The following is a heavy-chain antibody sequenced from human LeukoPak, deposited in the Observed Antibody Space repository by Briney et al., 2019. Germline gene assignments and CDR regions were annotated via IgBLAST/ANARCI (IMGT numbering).Heavy chain of an antibody. Sequence: GGSLRLSCAASGYTFSYYWMHWVRHVPGKGRVWVSRIDTDGRTTTYADSVKGRFTISRDNVQNTLYLQMNSLRAEDTAVYYCARDVAGAGSYWGQGIMVTVSS. J-gene: IGHJ4*02. D-gene: IGHD3-10*01. CDR1: GYTFSYYW. V-gene: IGHV3-74*01. CDR3: ARDVAGAGSY. CDR2: IDTDGRTT.